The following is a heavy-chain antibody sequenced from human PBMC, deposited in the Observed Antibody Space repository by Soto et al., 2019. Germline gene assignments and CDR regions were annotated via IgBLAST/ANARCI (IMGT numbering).Heavy chain of an antibody. CDR3: AREAGDYVWGSYRSASSYYFDY. J-gene: IGHJ4*02. Sequence: QVQLVQSGAEEKKPGASVKVSCKASGYTFTSYAMHWVRQAPGQRLEWMGWINAGNGNTKYSQKFQGRVTITRDTSASTAYMELSSLRSEDTAVYYCAREAGDYVWGSYRSASSYYFDYWGQGTLVTVSS. D-gene: IGHD3-16*02. V-gene: IGHV1-3*05. CDR2: INAGNGNT. CDR1: GYTFTSYA.